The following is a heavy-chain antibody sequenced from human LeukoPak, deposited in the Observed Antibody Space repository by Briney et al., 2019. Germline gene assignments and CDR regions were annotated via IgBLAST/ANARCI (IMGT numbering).Heavy chain of an antibody. CDR2: VNPNSGNT. CDR1: GYTFTSYD. CDR3: ALYYSSSWYVGHNWFDP. J-gene: IGHJ5*02. Sequence: ASVKVSCKASGYTFTSYDINWVRQATGQGLEWMGWVNPNSGNTGYAQKFQGRVTITRNTSISTAYMELSSLRSEDTAVYYCALYYSSSWYVGHNWFDPWGQGTLVTVSS. V-gene: IGHV1-8*03. D-gene: IGHD6-13*01.